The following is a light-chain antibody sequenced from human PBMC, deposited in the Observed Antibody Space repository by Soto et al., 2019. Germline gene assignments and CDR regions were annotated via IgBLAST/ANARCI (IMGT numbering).Light chain of an antibody. Sequence: ETVLTQSPGAVSLSPGDRATLSCRASQSVITNYLAWYRQKPGQAPRLLIYAASSRATGIPDRFSGSGSGTDFTLTISRLEPEDFAVYYCHQYGTSVGTFGQGTKVDIK. CDR3: HQYGTSVGT. J-gene: IGKJ1*01. CDR1: QSVITNY. V-gene: IGKV3-20*01. CDR2: AAS.